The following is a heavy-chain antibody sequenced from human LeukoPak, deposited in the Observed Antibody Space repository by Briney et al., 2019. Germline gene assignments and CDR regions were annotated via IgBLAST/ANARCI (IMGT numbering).Heavy chain of an antibody. CDR2: IYYSGST. CDR1: GGSISSYY. D-gene: IGHD6-6*01. Sequence: PSETLSLTCTVSGGSISSYYWSWIRQPPGKGLEWIGYIYYSGSTNYNPSLKSRVTISVDTSKNQFSLKQSSVTAADTAVYYCARLEYSSSPIAVADYWYFDLWGRGTLVTVSS. J-gene: IGHJ2*01. CDR3: ARLEYSSSPIAVADYWYFDL. V-gene: IGHV4-59*01.